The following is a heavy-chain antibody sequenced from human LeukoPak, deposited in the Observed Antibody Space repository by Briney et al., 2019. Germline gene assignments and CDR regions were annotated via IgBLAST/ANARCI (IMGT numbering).Heavy chain of an antibody. J-gene: IGHJ5*02. V-gene: IGHV1-2*02. CDR3: ARDYTIFGVVRNWFDP. CDR1: GYTFTGYY. CDR2: INPNSGGT. D-gene: IGHD3-3*01. Sequence: ASAKVSCKASGYTFTGYYMHWVRHAPGQGVEWMGWINPNSGGTNYAQKFQGRATMTSDTSISTAYMELSRLRSDDTAVYYCARDYTIFGVVRNWFDPWGQGTLVTVSS.